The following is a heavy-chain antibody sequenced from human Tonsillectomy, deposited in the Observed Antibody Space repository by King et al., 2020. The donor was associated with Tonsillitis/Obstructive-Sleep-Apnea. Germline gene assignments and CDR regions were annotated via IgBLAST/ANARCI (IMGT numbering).Heavy chain of an antibody. J-gene: IGHJ4*02. V-gene: IGHV4-59*08. CDR3: ARHRPGSYFHYFDY. D-gene: IGHD1-26*01. CDR1: GGSISSYY. Sequence: QLQESGPGLVKPSETLSLTCTVSGGSISSYYWSWIRPPPGKGLEWIGYIYYSGSTNYNPSLKSRVTISVDTSKNQFSLKLSSVTAADTAVYYCARHRPGSYFHYFDYWGQGTLVTVSS. CDR2: IYYSGST.